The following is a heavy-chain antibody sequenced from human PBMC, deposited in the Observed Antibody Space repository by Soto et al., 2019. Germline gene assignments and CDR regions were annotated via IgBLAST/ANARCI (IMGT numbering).Heavy chain of an antibody. V-gene: IGHV3-23*01. CDR3: AKAQGIAARVAYYYYGMDV. J-gene: IGHJ6*02. CDR2: ISNSGSST. CDR1: AFTFSSYV. Sequence: GGSLRLSCAASAFTFSSYVMSWVRQAPGKGLEWVSAISNSGSSTYYAESVKGRFTISRDNSKKTLFLQMNSLGAEDTAVYYCAKAQGIAARVAYYYYGMDVWGQGTTVTVSS. D-gene: IGHD6-6*01.